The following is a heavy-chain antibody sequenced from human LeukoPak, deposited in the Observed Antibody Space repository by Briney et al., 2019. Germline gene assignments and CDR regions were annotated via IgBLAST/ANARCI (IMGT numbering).Heavy chain of an antibody. CDR3: ARTIYSGYDY. CDR1: GGSISSGSYY. CDR2: IYTSGST. J-gene: IGHJ4*02. Sequence: PSETLSLTCTVSGGSISSGSYYWSWIRQPAGEGLEWIGRIYTSGSTNYNPSLKSRVTISVDTSKNQFSLKLSSVTAADTAVYYCARTIYSGYDYWGQGTLVTVSS. D-gene: IGHD5-12*01. V-gene: IGHV4-61*02.